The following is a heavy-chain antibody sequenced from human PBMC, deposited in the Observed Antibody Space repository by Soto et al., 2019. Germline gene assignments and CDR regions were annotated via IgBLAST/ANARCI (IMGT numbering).Heavy chain of an antibody. V-gene: IGHV1-2*04. CDR2: INPNSGGT. CDR1: GYTFTGYY. J-gene: IGHJ4*02. CDR3: ARAGTIAAAGHLFDY. D-gene: IGHD6-13*01. Sequence: QVQLVQSGAEVKKPGASVKVSCKASGYTFTGYYMHLVRQAPGQGLEWMGWINPNSGGTNYAQKFQGWVTMTRDTSISTAYMELSRLRSDDTAVYYCARAGTIAAAGHLFDYWGQGTLVTVSS.